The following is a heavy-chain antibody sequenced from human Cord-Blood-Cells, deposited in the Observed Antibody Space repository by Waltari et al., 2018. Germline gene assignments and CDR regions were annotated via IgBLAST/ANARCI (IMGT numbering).Heavy chain of an antibody. CDR1: GGSISSYY. CDR2: IYYSGST. Sequence: QVQLQESGPGLVKPSETLSLTCTVSGGSISSYYWSWIRPPPGKGLEWIGYIYYSGSTNYNTSLKSRVTISVDTSKNQFSLKLSSVTAADTAVYYCARAGGVVVVAADAFDIWGQGTMVTVSS. V-gene: IGHV4-59*01. D-gene: IGHD2-15*01. CDR3: ARAGGVVVVAADAFDI. J-gene: IGHJ3*02.